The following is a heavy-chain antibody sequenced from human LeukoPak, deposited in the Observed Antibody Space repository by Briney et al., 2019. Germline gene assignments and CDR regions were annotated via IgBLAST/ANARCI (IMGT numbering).Heavy chain of an antibody. CDR2: IWHDRSDTYGSNK. J-gene: IGHJ5*02. D-gene: IGHD2-21*02. Sequence: PGGPLRLSCATSGFTFSSYWMSWVRQAPGKGLEWVAVIWHDRSDTYGSNKYYADSVKGRFTISRDNSKNTVYLQMNSLRVEDTAVYYCAKDGNCGGDCYGWFDPWGQGALVTVSS. CDR3: AKDGNCGGDCYGWFDP. CDR1: GFTFSSYW. V-gene: IGHV3-33*06.